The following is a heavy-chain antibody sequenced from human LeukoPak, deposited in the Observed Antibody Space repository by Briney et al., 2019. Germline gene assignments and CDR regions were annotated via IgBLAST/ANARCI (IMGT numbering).Heavy chain of an antibody. CDR3: TRDDFWSGYLDY. J-gene: IGHJ4*02. CDR1: GGSISSTNYY. CDR2: IYASGST. Sequence: SQTLSLTCTVSGGSISSTNYYWSWIRQPAGKGLEWTGRIYASGSTNYNPSLKSRVTMSLDTSKNQFSLKLSSVTAADTAVYYCTRDDFWSGYLDYWGQGTLVTVSS. D-gene: IGHD3-3*01. V-gene: IGHV4-61*02.